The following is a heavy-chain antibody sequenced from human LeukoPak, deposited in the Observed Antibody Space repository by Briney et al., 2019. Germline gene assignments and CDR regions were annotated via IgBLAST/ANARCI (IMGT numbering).Heavy chain of an antibody. D-gene: IGHD2-21*01. Sequence: GGSLRLSCAASGFTFTSYAMSWVRQAPGKGLEWVSAISVSGDNTYYADSVKGRFTISRDNSKNTMYLQMNGLRAEDTAVYYCAKGAAVIPDFDYWGQGTLVTVSS. CDR2: ISVSGDNT. CDR1: GFTFTSYA. CDR3: AKGAAVIPDFDY. V-gene: IGHV3-23*01. J-gene: IGHJ4*02.